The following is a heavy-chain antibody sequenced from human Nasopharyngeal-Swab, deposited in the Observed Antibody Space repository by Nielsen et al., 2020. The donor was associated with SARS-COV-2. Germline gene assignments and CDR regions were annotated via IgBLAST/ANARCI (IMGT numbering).Heavy chain of an antibody. CDR2: IWYDGSNK. CDR3: ARGNSMIVVVDAFDI. J-gene: IGHJ3*02. D-gene: IGHD3-22*01. V-gene: IGHV3-33*01. Sequence: VRQMPGKGLEWVAVIWYDGSNKYYADSVKGRFTISRDNSKNTLYLQMNSLRAEDTAVYYCARGNSMIVVVDAFDIWGQGTMVTVSS.